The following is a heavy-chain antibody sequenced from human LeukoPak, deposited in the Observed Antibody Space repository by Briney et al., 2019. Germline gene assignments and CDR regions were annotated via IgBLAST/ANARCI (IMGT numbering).Heavy chain of an antibody. CDR3: ARGLIMITFGGVIAPSWFDP. CDR2: MNPNSGNT. J-gene: IGHJ5*02. D-gene: IGHD3-16*02. CDR1: GYTFTSYD. Sequence: GASVKVSCKASGYTFTSYDINWVRQATGQGLEWMGWMNPNSGNTGYAQKFQGRVTMTRNTSISTAYMELSSLRSEDTAVYYCARGLIMITFGGVIAPSWFDPWGQGTLVTVSS. V-gene: IGHV1-8*01.